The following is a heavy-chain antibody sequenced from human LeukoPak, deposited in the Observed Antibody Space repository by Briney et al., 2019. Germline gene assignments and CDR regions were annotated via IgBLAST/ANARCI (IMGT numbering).Heavy chain of an antibody. Sequence: ASVKVSCKASGYTFTSYDINWVRQATGQGLEWMGWMNPNSGNTGYAQKFQGRVTITRNTSISTAYMELSSLRSEDTAVYYCARGTYYYGSGSHTSDAYDYWGQGTLVTVSS. CDR3: ARGTYYYGSGSHTSDAYDY. D-gene: IGHD3-10*01. J-gene: IGHJ4*02. CDR2: MNPNSGNT. CDR1: GYTFTSYD. V-gene: IGHV1-8*03.